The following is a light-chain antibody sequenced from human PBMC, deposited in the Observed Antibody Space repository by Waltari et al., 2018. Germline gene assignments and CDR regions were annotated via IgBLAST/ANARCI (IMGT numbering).Light chain of an antibody. V-gene: IGLV1-44*01. CDR2: RSD. CDR3: ASWDDSLNGHWV. CDR1: ASNIGGNL. Sequence: QSVLTQPPSASGTPGQRVTISCSGGASNIGGNLVNWYQQLPGKAPKLLIYRSDLRPSGVPDRFSGPKSGTSASLAISGLQSEDEADYFCASWDDSLNGHWVFGGGTKVTVL. J-gene: IGLJ3*02.